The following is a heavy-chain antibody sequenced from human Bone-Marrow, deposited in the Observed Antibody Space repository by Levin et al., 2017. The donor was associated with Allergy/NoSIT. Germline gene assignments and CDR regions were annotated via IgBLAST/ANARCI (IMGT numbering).Heavy chain of an antibody. CDR1: GFTFSNYE. Sequence: GGSLRLSCVVSGFTFSNYEMSWVRQAPGKGLEWVSYISATASHKYYADSVKGRFTVSRDNVKSSMYLELNALRVEDTAVYYCARIRNGYSLGDVSDSWGHGTMVIVSS. D-gene: IGHD2-15*01. CDR2: ISATASHK. CDR3: ARIRNGYSLGDVSDS. V-gene: IGHV3-48*03. J-gene: IGHJ3*01.